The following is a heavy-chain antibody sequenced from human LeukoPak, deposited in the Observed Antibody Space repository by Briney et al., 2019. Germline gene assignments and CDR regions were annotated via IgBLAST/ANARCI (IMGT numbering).Heavy chain of an antibody. CDR3: ARVSYYDSSGNRGAFDY. Sequence: PSETLSLTCTVSGGSIRSYYWSWIRQPPGKGLEWIGEINHSGSTNYNPSLKSRVTISVDKSKNQFSLKLSSVTAADTAVYYCARVSYYDSSGNRGAFDYWGQGTLVTVSS. CDR1: GGSIRSYY. V-gene: IGHV4-34*01. D-gene: IGHD3-22*01. J-gene: IGHJ4*02. CDR2: INHSGST.